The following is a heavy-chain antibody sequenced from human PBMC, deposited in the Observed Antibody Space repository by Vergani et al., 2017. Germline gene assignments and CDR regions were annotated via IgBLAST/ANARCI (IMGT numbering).Heavy chain of an antibody. J-gene: IGHJ4*02. CDR1: GYTFTRYV. CDR2: INAGNGNT. Sequence: QVQLVQSGAEVKKPGASVKVSCKASGYTFTRYVMHWVRQAPGQRLEWMGWINAGNGNTKYSQKFQGRVIITRDSSASTAYMQLSTLRSEDTAVYYCARSSPENIDYWGQGTLVTVSS. CDR3: ARSSPENIDY. V-gene: IGHV1-3*01. D-gene: IGHD1/OR15-1a*01.